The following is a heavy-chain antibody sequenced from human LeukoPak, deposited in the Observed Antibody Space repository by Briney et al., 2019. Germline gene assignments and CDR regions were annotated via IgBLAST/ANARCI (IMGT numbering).Heavy chain of an antibody. CDR1: GFTFSSYW. V-gene: IGHV3-7*01. CDR2: IKQDGSEK. J-gene: IGHJ6*02. D-gene: IGHD1-26*01. Sequence: PGGSLRLSCAASGFTFSSYWMSWVRQAPGKGLEWVANIKQDGSEKYYVDSVKGRFTISRDNAKNSLYLQMNSLRAEDTAVYYCARDIFFDAGAPGYYYYGMDVWGQGTTVTVSS. CDR3: ARDIFFDAGAPGYYYYGMDV.